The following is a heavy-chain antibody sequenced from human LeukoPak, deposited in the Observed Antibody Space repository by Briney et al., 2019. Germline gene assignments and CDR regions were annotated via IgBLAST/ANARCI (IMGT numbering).Heavy chain of an antibody. CDR1: GFTFSSYA. D-gene: IGHD2-15*01. V-gene: IGHV3-23*01. Sequence: GGSLRLSCAASGFTFSSYAMSWVRQAPGKGLEWVSAISGSGGSTYYADSVKGRFAISRDNSKNTLYLQMNSLRAEDTAVYYCAKGYCSGGSCLNVFDYWGQGTLVTVSS. CDR2: ISGSGGST. J-gene: IGHJ4*02. CDR3: AKGYCSGGSCLNVFDY.